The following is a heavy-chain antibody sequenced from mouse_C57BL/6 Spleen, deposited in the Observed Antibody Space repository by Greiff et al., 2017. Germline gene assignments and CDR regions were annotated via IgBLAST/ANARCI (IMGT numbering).Heavy chain of an antibody. CDR2: IDPSDSYT. CDR3: ERGGANYYGSSPYYLDY. CDR1: GYTFTSYW. J-gene: IGHJ2*01. V-gene: IGHV1-69*01. D-gene: IGHD1-1*01. Sequence: QVQLQQPGAELVMPGASVKLSCKASGYTFTSYWMHWVKQRPGQGLEWIGAIDPSDSYTNYNQKFKGKSTLTVDKSSSTAYMQLSSLTSEDSAVYYCERGGANYYGSSPYYLDYWGQGTTLTVSS.